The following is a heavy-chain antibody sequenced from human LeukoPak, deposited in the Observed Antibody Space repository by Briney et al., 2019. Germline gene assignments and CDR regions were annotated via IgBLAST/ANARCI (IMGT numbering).Heavy chain of an antibody. Sequence: SETLSLTCTVSGGSISSYYWSWIRQPAGKGLKWIGRIYTSGSTNYNPSLKSRVTMSVDTSKNQFSLKLSSVTAADTAVYYCARGYSSSWYGGSSFVPWGQGTLVTVSS. D-gene: IGHD6-13*01. CDR2: IYTSGST. V-gene: IGHV4-4*07. CDR1: GGSISSYY. J-gene: IGHJ5*02. CDR3: ARGYSSSWYGGSSFVP.